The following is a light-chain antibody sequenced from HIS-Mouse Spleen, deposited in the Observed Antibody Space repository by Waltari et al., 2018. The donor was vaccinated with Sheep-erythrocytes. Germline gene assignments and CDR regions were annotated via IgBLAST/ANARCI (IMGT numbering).Light chain of an antibody. J-gene: IGLJ3*02. CDR1: SSDAGGYNY. V-gene: IGLV2-14*01. CDR2: EVS. CDR3: SSYTSSSTQV. Sequence: QSALTQPASVSGSPGQSITISCTGTSSDAGGYNYVPWYQQHPGKAPKLMIYEVSNRPSGVSNRFSGSKSGNTASPTISGLQAEDEADYYCSSYTSSSTQVFGGGTKLTVL.